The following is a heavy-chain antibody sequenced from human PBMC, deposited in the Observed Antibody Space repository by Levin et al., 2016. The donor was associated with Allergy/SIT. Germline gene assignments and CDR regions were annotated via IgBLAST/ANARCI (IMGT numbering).Heavy chain of an antibody. V-gene: IGHV4-61*02. J-gene: IGHJ4*02. CDR3: ARVAYCGGDCYSVPYYFDY. CDR2: IYTSGST. Sequence: LRLSCTVSGGSISSGSYYWSWIRQPAGKGLEWIGRIYTSGSTNYNPSLKSRVTISVDTSKNQFSLKLSSVTAADTAVYYCARVAYCGGDCYSVPYYFDYWGQGTLVTVSS. CDR1: GGSISSGSYY. D-gene: IGHD2-21*01.